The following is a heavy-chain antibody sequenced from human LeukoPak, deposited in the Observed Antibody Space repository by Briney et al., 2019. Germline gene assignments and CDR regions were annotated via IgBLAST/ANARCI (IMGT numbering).Heavy chain of an antibody. CDR1: GFTVSSNY. CDR2: IYSGGST. V-gene: IGHV3-66*01. Sequence: GGSLRLSCAASGFTVSSNYMSWVRQAPGKGLGWVSVIYSGGSTYYADSVKGRFTISRDNSKNTLYLQMNSLRAEDTAVYYCARGAPHGTGDDAFDIWGQGTMVTVSS. J-gene: IGHJ3*02. CDR3: ARGAPHGTGDDAFDI.